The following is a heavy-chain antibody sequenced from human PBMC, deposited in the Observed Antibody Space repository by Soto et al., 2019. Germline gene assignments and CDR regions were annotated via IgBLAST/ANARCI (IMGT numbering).Heavy chain of an antibody. CDR2: ISAYNGNT. J-gene: IGHJ5*02. CDR3: ARAVGYSSSSAWFDP. V-gene: IGHV1-18*01. CDR1: GYTFTSCG. Sequence: ASVKVTCKASGYTFTSCGISWVRQAPGQGLEWMGWISAYNGNTNYAQKLQGRVTMTTDTSTSTAYMELRSLRSDDTAVYYCARAVGYSSSSAWFDPWGQGTLVTVSS. D-gene: IGHD6-6*01.